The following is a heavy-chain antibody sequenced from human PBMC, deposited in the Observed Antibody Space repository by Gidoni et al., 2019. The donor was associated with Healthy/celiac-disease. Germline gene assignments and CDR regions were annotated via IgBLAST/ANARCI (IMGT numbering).Heavy chain of an antibody. D-gene: IGHD2-15*01. J-gene: IGHJ4*02. CDR2: LNPNRGGT. Sequence: QVQLVQSGAEVKKPGASVKVSCKASGYTFTGYDMHWVRQAPGQGLEWMGRLNPNRGGTNYAQKFQGRVTMTRDTAISTAYMELSRLRSDDTAVYYCWHSSANDYWGQGTLVTVSS. CDR1: GYTFTGYD. CDR3: WHSSANDY. V-gene: IGHV1-2*06.